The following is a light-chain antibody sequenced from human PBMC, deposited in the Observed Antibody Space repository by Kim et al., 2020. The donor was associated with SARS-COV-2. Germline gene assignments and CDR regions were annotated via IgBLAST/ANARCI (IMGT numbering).Light chain of an antibody. J-gene: IGKJ2*01. Sequence: PGERDTPSCRASQSVSSNYLAWYQQKAGQAPRLLIYGASSRATGIPDRFSGSGSGTDFTLTISRLEPEDFAVYYCQQYGGSPDYTFGQGTKVDIK. CDR1: QSVSSNY. V-gene: IGKV3-20*01. CDR3: QQYGGSPDYT. CDR2: GAS.